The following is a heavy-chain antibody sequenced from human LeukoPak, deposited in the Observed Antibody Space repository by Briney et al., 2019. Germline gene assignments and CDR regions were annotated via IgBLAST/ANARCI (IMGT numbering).Heavy chain of an antibody. V-gene: IGHV4-59*08. Sequence: SETLSLTCTVSGGSISSYYGSWIRQPPGKGLEWIGYIYYSGSTNYNPSLKSRVTISVDTSKNQFSLKLSSVTAADTAVYYCARQGSPPGWFDPWGQGTLVTVSS. CDR3: ARQGSPPGWFDP. J-gene: IGHJ5*02. CDR2: IYYSGST. CDR1: GGSISSYY.